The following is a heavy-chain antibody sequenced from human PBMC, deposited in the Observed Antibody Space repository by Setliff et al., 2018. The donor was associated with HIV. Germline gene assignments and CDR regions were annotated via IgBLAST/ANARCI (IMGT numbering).Heavy chain of an antibody. CDR3: AKTTPQPHYYYYVDV. CDR1: GYIFSTYG. V-gene: IGHV1-18*01. Sequence: GASVKVSCKASGYIFSTYGISWVRQAPGQGLEWMGWIGASNGNTHYAQKVQGRVTLTTDTSTNTAYMELRSLRSDDAAVYYCAKTTPQPHYYYYVDVWGKGTTVTV. J-gene: IGHJ6*03. CDR2: IGASNGNT. D-gene: IGHD4-17*01.